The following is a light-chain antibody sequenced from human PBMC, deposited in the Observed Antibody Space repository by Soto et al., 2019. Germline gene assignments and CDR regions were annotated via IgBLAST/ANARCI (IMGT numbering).Light chain of an antibody. CDR2: GAS. CDR3: QQLNRYPFT. J-gene: IGKJ3*01. CDR1: QGISSD. Sequence: DIQLTQSPSFLSASVGDRVTTTCRASQGISSDLAWYQQKPGKAPKFLIYGASTLQSGVPSRFSGSGSGTEFTLTISSLQPEDFATYYCQQLNRYPFTFGPGTKVDIE. V-gene: IGKV1-9*01.